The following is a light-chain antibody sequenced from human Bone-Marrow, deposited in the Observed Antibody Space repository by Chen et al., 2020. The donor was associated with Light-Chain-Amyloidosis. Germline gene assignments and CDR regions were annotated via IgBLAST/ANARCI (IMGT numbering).Light chain of an antibody. CDR1: QTINSNN. CDR3: QQYRTSPHT. CDR2: GSS. J-gene: IGKJ4*01. Sequence: EIVLTQSPGTLSLSPGEGANLSCRASQTINSNNFTWYQQKFGQAPSLLIYGSSSRATGVPDSLTGSGSGTDITLTINGPGPEDFAMYYCQQYRTSPHTFGGWTKVEIK. V-gene: IGKV3-20*01.